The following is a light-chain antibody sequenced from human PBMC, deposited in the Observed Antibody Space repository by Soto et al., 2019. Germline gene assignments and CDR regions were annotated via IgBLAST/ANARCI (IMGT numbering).Light chain of an antibody. CDR3: QSYYSSLSGSGVG. CDR2: GNS. V-gene: IGLV1-40*01. Sequence: QSVLTQPPSVSGAPGQRVNISCTGSSSNIGAGYDVHWYQQLPGTAPKLLIYGNSNRPSGVPDRFSGSKSGTSASLAITGIQAEDEADYYCQSYYSSLSGSGVGFGGGTKLTGL. CDR1: SSNIGAGYD. J-gene: IGLJ2*01.